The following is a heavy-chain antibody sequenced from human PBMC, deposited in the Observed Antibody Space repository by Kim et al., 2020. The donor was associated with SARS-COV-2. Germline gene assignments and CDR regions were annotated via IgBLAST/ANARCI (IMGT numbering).Heavy chain of an antibody. Sequence: ASVKVSCKASGYTFTGYYMHWVRQAPGQGLEWMGWINPNSGGTNYAQKFQGRVTMTRDTSISTAYMELSRLRSDDTAVYYCARDVEEYCSSTSCYLTPYYYYMDVWGKGTTVTVSS. V-gene: IGHV1-2*02. CDR2: INPNSGGT. CDR3: ARDVEEYCSSTSCYLTPYYYYMDV. CDR1: GYTFTGYY. D-gene: IGHD2-2*01. J-gene: IGHJ6*03.